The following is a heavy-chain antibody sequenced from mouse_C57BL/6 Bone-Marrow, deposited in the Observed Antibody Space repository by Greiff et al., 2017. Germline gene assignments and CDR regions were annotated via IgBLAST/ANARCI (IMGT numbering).Heavy chain of an antibody. D-gene: IGHD2-4*01. CDR3: ARGYDSDYAMDY. V-gene: IGHV1-39*01. CDR1: GYSFTDYN. CDR2: ITPNYGTT. J-gene: IGHJ4*01. Sequence: VQLKQSGPELVKPGASVKISCKASGYSFTDYNMNWVKQSNGKSLECIGVITPNYGTTSYNQKFKGKATLTVDQSSSTAYMQLNSLTSEDSAVYYCARGYDSDYAMDYWGQGTSGTVSS.